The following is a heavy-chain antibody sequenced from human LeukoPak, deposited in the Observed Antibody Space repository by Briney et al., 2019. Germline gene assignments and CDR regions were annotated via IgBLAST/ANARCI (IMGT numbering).Heavy chain of an antibody. V-gene: IGHV3-15*01. D-gene: IGHD3-22*01. CDR3: TTRTYYYDSSGAFDI. CDR1: GFTFSSYA. CDR2: IKSKTDGGTT. Sequence: KTGGSLRLSCAASGFTFSSYAMHWVRQAPGKGLEWVGRIKSKTDGGTTDYAAPVKGRFTISRDDSKNTLYLQMNSLKTEDTAVYYCTTRTYYYDSSGAFDIWGQGTMVTVSS. J-gene: IGHJ3*02.